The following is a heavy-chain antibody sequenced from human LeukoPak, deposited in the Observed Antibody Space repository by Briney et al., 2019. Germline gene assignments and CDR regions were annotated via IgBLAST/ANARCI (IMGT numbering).Heavy chain of an antibody. Sequence: PGGSLRLSCAASGFIFSSYSMNWVRQAPGKGLEWVSTITSSRSHTYYADSVKGRFTISRDNPKKSLYLQMNNLRAEDTAVYYCARGTDSAMADYWGQGTLVTVSS. CDR1: GFIFSSYS. J-gene: IGHJ4*02. CDR2: ITSSRSHT. D-gene: IGHD5-18*01. V-gene: IGHV3-21*01. CDR3: ARGTDSAMADY.